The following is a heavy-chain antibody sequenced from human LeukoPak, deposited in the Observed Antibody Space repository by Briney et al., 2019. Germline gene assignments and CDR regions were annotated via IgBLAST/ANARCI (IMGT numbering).Heavy chain of an antibody. Sequence: GGSLRLSCVASGFTFKNYVMNWVRQAPGKGLEWLATIYGSGVSISYADSVKGRFTIFRDNSINTLYLQMNSLRAEDTAMYYCAKDLGWELPAEAYWGQGILVTVSS. V-gene: IGHV3-23*01. CDR2: IYGSGVSI. D-gene: IGHD1-26*01. J-gene: IGHJ4*02. CDR1: GFTFKNYV. CDR3: AKDLGWELPAEAY.